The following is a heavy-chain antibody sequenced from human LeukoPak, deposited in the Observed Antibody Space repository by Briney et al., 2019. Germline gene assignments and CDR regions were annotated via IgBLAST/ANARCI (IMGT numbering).Heavy chain of an antibody. J-gene: IGHJ6*03. CDR1: GFTFSRYW. V-gene: IGHV3-74*01. CDR2: INSDGSST. CDR3: AKDMDV. Sequence: GGALRLSCAASGFTFSRYWMHWVRQAPGKGLVGVSRINSDGSSTNYADSVKGRFTISRDNAKNTLYLQMNSLRAEDTAVYYCAKDMDVWGKGTTVTVSS.